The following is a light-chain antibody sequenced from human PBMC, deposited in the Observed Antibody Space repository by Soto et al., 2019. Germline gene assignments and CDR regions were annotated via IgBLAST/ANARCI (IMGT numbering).Light chain of an antibody. CDR3: QAWDSSDYV. Sequence: SYELTQPPPVSVSPGQTASITCSGDKLGDKYACWYQQKPGQSPVLVIYQDSKRPSGIPERFSGSNSGNTATLTISGTQAMDEADYYCQAWDSSDYVFGTGTKLTVL. J-gene: IGLJ1*01. CDR1: KLGDKY. V-gene: IGLV3-1*01. CDR2: QDS.